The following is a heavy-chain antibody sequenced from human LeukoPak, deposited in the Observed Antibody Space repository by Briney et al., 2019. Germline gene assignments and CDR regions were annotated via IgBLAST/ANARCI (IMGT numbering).Heavy chain of an antibody. CDR2: ISAYNGNT. V-gene: IGHV1-18*01. D-gene: IGHD2-15*01. CDR3: ARDSTGEGYCSGGSCYALFDY. CDR1: GYTFTSYG. Sequence: ASVKVSCKASGYTFTSYGISWVRQAPGQGLEWMGWISAYNGNTNYAQKLQGRVTMTTDTSTSTAYMELRSLRSDDTAVYYCARDSTGEGYCSGGSCYALFDYWGQGTLVTVSS. J-gene: IGHJ4*02.